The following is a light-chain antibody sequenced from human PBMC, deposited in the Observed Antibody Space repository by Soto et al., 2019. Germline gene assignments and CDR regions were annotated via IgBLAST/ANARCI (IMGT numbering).Light chain of an antibody. V-gene: IGLV1-51*01. J-gene: IGLJ3*02. CDR1: SSNIGNNY. Sequence: QSVLTQAPSVSAAPGQKVTISCSGSSSNIGNNYVSWYQQFPGEVPKVLIYETYKRSSGIPDRFSGSKSGTSVTLGITGLQRGDEAEYYCGAWDSSLNTWVFGGGTKLTVL. CDR3: GAWDSSLNTWV. CDR2: ETY.